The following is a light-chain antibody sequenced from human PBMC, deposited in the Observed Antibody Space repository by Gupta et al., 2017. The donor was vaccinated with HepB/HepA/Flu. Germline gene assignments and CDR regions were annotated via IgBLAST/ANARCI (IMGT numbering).Light chain of an antibody. CDR1: NSNIGSNS. CDR2: NNN. CDR3: AKSGDSLNGSV. J-gene: IGLJ2*01. V-gene: IGLV1-44*01. Sequence: QTVLTQPPSSSGTPGQRVTISCSGSNSNIGSNSVNWYQQFPGTAPKVLIYNNNQRPSGVPDRFACYKAGTSALPATRGLHAEEEADYLDAKSGDSLNGSVFGGGTKLTVL.